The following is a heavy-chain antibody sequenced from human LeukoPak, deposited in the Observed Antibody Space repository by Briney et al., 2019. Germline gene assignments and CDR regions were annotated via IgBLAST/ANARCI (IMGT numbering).Heavy chain of an antibody. J-gene: IGHJ6*03. Sequence: ASVKVSCKASGYTFTSYYMHWVRQAPGQGLEWMGIINPSGGSTSYAQKFQGRVTMTRDMSTSTVYMELSSLRSEDTAVYYCAREGRVRDYYYYMDVWGKGTTVTVSS. CDR2: INPSGGST. V-gene: IGHV1-46*01. CDR1: GYTFTSYY. CDR3: AREGRVRDYYYYMDV. D-gene: IGHD3-10*01.